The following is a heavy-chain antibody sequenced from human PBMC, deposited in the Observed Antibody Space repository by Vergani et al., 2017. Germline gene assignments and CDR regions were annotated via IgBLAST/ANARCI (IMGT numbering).Heavy chain of an antibody. Sequence: QVQLQQWGGGLLKPSETLSLTCVVNGESFTSYHWTWIRQSPGEGLEWVGDIDHTGRPDYNPSLKRRLTMSVDKSRNQFSLTLNSVTATDTAIYFCARVNTETNGHLYYYYYMDVWGQGTAVTGS. CDR1: GESFTSYH. CDR2: IDHTGRP. D-gene: IGHD4-11*01. J-gene: IGHJ6*03. CDR3: ARVNTETNGHLYYYYYMDV. V-gene: IGHV4-34*01.